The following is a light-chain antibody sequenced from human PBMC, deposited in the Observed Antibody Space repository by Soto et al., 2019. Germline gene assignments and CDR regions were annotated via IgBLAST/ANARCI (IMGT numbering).Light chain of an antibody. CDR2: GNS. V-gene: IGLV1-40*01. CDR3: QSYGTSLSGNVG. J-gene: IGLJ2*01. CDR1: SSNIGAGYY. Sequence: QPVLTQPPSVSGAPGQRVTISCTGSSSNIGAGYYVHWYQQLPRTAPKLLIYGNSNRPSGVPDRFSGSKSGTSASLAITGLQAEDEADYYCQSYGTSLSGNVGFRGGTKLNVL.